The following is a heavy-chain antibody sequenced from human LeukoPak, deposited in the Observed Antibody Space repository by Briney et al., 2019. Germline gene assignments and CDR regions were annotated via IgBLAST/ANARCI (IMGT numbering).Heavy chain of an antibody. D-gene: IGHD6-13*01. J-gene: IGHJ4*02. V-gene: IGHV3-64D*06. CDR1: GFTFSSYA. CDR3: VKGGGIAAAGSIPFDY. Sequence: GGSLRLSCSASGFTFSSYAMHWVRQAPGKGLKYVSAISSNGGSTYYADSVKGRFTISRDNSKNTLYLQMSSLRAEDTAVYYCVKGGGIAAAGSIPFDYWGQGTLVTVSS. CDR2: ISSNGGST.